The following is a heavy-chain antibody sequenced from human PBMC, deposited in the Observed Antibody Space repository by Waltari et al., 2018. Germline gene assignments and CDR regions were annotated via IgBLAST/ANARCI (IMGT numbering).Heavy chain of an antibody. J-gene: IGHJ5*02. V-gene: IGHV1-24*01. D-gene: IGHD6-13*01. Sequence: QVQLVQSGAEVKKPGASVKVSCKVSGYTLTELSMHWVRQAPGKGLEWMGGFDPEDGEKIYAQKFQGRVTMTEDTSTDTAYMELSSLRSEDTAVYYCATRYSSSWYVANWFDPWGQGTLVTVSS. CDR2: FDPEDGEK. CDR1: GYTLTELS. CDR3: ATRYSSSWYVANWFDP.